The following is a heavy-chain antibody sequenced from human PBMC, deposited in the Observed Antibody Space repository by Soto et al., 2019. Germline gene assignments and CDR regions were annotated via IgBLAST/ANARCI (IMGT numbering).Heavy chain of an antibody. J-gene: IGHJ3*02. D-gene: IGHD2-2*02. CDR2: VYHSGST. CDR1: GGSISSSNW. V-gene: IGHV4-4*02. Sequence: SETLSLTCAVSGGSISSSNWWSWVRQPPGKGLEWIGEVYHSGSTNYNPSLKSRVTISVDKSKNQFSLKLSSVTAADTAVYYCESGSRGGYCSSTSCYTGAFDIWGQGTMVTVSS. CDR3: ESGSRGGYCSSTSCYTGAFDI.